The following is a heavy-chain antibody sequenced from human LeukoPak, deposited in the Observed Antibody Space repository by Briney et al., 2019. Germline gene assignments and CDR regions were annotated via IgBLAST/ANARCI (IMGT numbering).Heavy chain of an antibody. CDR1: GFTFSNAW. V-gene: IGHV3-15*07. D-gene: IGHD3-22*01. Sequence: GGSLRLSCAASGFTFSNAWMNWVRQAPGKGLEWVGRIRSNSDGGTIDYAAPVKGRFTLSRDDSKTTLYLQMNSLQTEDTAVYYCATDFYDSTWGQGTLVTVSS. J-gene: IGHJ5*02. CDR3: ATDFYDST. CDR2: IRSNSDGGTI.